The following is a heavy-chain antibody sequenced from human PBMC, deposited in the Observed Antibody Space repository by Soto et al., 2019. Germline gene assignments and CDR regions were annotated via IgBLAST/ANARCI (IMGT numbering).Heavy chain of an antibody. CDR2: ILVDGRT. CDR3: AKATATGGGAFDI. Sequence: PGGSLRLSCAASGFICSSYDMSWVRQAPGKGLEWVSTILVDGRTFYVDSVKGRFTISRDSSKNTVYQQMNSLTAGDTALYYCAKATATGGGAFDICGQGTMVTVSS. D-gene: IGHD2-8*02. CDR1: GFICSSYD. V-gene: IGHV3-23*01. J-gene: IGHJ3*02.